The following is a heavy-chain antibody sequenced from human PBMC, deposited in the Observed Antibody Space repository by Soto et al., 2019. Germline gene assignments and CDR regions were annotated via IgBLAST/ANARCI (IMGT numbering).Heavy chain of an antibody. CDR1: GGSISGYY. D-gene: IGHD6-13*01. J-gene: IGHJ6*02. V-gene: IGHV4-4*07. CDR3: ARGAAAGVDYGMDL. CDR2: IHSSRGT. Sequence: SETLSLTCTVSGGSISGYYWSWIRQAAGKGLEWIGRIHSSRGTNYSPSLKSRVTMSIDTSKRQFYLRLSSVTAADTAVYYCARGAAAGVDYGMDLWGRGTTVTVSS.